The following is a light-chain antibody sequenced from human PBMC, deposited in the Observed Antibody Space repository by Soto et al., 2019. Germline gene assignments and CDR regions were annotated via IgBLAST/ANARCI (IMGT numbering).Light chain of an antibody. CDR3: QQYVSSPT. V-gene: IGKV3-20*01. Sequence: DTGLTQSTVSLSLSPWERRNLYGRASQSVSSTYLAWYQQRPGQSPRLLIYGASSRATGIPDRFSGSGSGTDFTLTISIREAEGTAVYYRQQYVSSPTFGQGTKVDIK. J-gene: IGKJ1*01. CDR1: QSVSSTY. CDR2: GAS.